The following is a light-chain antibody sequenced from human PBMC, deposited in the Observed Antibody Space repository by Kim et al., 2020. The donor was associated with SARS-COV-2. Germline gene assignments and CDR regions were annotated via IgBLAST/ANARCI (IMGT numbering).Light chain of an antibody. J-gene: IGKJ2*01. V-gene: IGKV2-30*01. CDR3: MQARHCPYT. Sequence: VVMTQSPLSLRVTMGQPASISCRSSQSLVYDDGDTYLNWFHQRPGQSPRRLIYKVSKRDSGVPDRFSGSDSGTYFTLRISRVEAEDVGLYYCMQARHCPYTFGQGTKLEI. CDR2: KVS. CDR1: QSLVYDDGDTY.